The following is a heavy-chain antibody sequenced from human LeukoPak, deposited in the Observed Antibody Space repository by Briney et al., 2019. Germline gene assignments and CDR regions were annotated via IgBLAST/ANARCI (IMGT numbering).Heavy chain of an antibody. Sequence: PGGSLRLSCAASGFTVSSNYMSWVRQAPGKGLEWVSVIYSGGSTYYADSVKGRFTISRDNSKNTLYLQMNSLRAEDTAVYYCARDRGYYDSSGYRPFDYWGQGTLVTVSS. J-gene: IGHJ4*02. D-gene: IGHD3-22*01. CDR1: GFTVSSNY. CDR2: IYSGGST. CDR3: ARDRGYYDSSGYRPFDY. V-gene: IGHV3-66*01.